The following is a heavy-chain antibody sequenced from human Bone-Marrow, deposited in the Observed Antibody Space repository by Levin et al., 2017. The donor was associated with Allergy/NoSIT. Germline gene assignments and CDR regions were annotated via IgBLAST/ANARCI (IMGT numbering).Heavy chain of an antibody. V-gene: IGHV1-69*04. D-gene: IGHD6-13*01. CDR1: GGTFSSYA. J-gene: IGHJ5*02. CDR2: IIPILGIA. CDR3: ARDLGEGVYSSSWYGNWFDP. Sequence: ASVKVSCKASGGTFSSYAISWVRQAPGQGLEWMGRIIPILGIANYAQKFQGRVTITADKSTSTAYMELSSLRSEDTAVYYCARDLGEGVYSSSWYGNWFDPWGQGTLVTVSS.